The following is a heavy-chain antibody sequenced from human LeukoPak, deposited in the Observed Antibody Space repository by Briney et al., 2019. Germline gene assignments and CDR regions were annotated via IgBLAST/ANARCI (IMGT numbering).Heavy chain of an antibody. D-gene: IGHD3-3*01. J-gene: IGHJ5*02. CDR3: ARDPHYDFWSGYNQFDP. V-gene: IGHV3-9*01. Sequence: GRSLRLSCAASGFTFEGCAMHWVRQAPGKGLEWVSSINWDSGYIEYADSVKGRFTISRDNAKNSLYLQMNSLRAEDTAVYYCARDPHYDFWSGYNQFDPWGQGTLVTVSS. CDR2: INWDSGYI. CDR1: GFTFEGCA.